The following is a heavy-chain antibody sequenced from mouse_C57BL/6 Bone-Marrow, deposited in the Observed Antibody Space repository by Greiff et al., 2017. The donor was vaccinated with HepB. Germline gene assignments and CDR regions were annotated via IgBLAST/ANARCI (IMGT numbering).Heavy chain of an antibody. CDR1: GYTFTSYW. D-gene: IGHD1-1*01. CDR2: INPSSGYT. V-gene: IGHV1-7*01. J-gene: IGHJ1*03. Sequence: VQRVESGAELAKPGASVKLSCKASGYTFTSYWMHWVKQRPGQGLEWIGYINPSSGYTKYNQKFKDKATLTADKSSSTAYMQLSSLTYEDSAVYYCARGTTVVAKDWYFDVWGTGTTVTVSS. CDR3: ARGTTVVAKDWYFDV.